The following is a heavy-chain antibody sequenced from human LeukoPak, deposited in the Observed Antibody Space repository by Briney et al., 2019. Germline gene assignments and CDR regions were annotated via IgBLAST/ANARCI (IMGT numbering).Heavy chain of an antibody. J-gene: IGHJ4*02. V-gene: IGHV3-23*01. CDR2: IGISGGGI. D-gene: IGHD1-1*01. CDR3: ARTPATRRKKAEFDY. CDR1: GFTFSYYT. Sequence: PGGSLRLSCAASGFTFSYYTMYWVRQAPGKGLEWVSIIGISGGGIHYADSVKGRFTISRDNSKNTLYLQMNSLRAEDTAVYYCARTPATRRKKAEFDYWGQGTLVTVSS.